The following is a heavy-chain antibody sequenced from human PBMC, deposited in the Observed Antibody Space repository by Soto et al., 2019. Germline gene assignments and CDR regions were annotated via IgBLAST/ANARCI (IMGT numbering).Heavy chain of an antibody. V-gene: IGHV3-23*01. CDR1: GFTFSSYA. CDR3: AKAVLLWFGELVDY. D-gene: IGHD3-10*01. J-gene: IGHJ4*01. Sequence: GGSLTLSCAASGFTFSSYAMSWVRQAPGKGLEWVSAISGSGGTTYYAHSVKGRFTISRDNSKNTLYLHMNSLRAEDTAVYYCAKAVLLWFGELVDYWGHGALVTVSS. CDR2: ISGSGGTT.